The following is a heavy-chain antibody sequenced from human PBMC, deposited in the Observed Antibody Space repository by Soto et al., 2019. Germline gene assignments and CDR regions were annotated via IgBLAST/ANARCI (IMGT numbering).Heavy chain of an antibody. CDR1: GGTFRNYP. CDR2: IFPLTDIP. Sequence: QVQLVQSGTEVKKPGSSVKVSCKASGGTFRNYPINWVRQAPGQGLEWMGSIFPLTDIPGYAQNFQARLTISADKCTLTAYMELSRLTSYDTAMYFSARGPLFVLTYFQSWGQGTLDTVSS. D-gene: IGHD3-16*01. J-gene: IGHJ4*02. V-gene: IGHV1-69*02. CDR3: ARGPLFVLTYFQS.